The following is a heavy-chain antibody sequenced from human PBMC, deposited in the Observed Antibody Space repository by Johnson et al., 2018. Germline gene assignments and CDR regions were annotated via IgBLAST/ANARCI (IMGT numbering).Heavy chain of an antibody. D-gene: IGHD4-17*01. Sequence: VQLVESGGGLVQPGRSLRLSCTASGFTFGDYAMSWFRQAPGKGLEWVGFIRSKAYGGTTEYAASVKGRFTISRDESKSMAYLQMNSLKTEDTAVYYCAREKYGDYDYYYYGMDVWGQGTTVTVSS. CDR2: IRSKAYGGTT. CDR1: GFTFGDYA. V-gene: IGHV3-49*03. J-gene: IGHJ6*02. CDR3: AREKYGDYDYYYYGMDV.